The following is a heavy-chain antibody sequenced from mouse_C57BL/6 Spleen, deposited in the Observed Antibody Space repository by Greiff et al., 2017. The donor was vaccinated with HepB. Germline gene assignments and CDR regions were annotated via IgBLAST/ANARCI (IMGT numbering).Heavy chain of an antibody. CDR1: GYSITSGYY. J-gene: IGHJ2*01. CDR2: ISYDGSN. D-gene: IGHD1-1*01. CDR3: ARGYYGSSPFDY. Sequence: DVKLQESGPGLVKPSQSLSLTCSVTGYSITSGYYWNWIRQFPGNKLEWMGYISYDGSNNYNPSLKNRISITRDTSKNQFFLKLNSVTTEDTATYYCARGYYGSSPFDYWGQGTTLTVSS. V-gene: IGHV3-6*01.